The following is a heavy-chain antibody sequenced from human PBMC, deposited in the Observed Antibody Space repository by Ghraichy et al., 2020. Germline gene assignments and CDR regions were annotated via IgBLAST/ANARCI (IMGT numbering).Heavy chain of an antibody. CDR2: ISGSGGST. D-gene: IGHD3-3*01. Sequence: LSLTCAASGFTFSSYAMSWVRQAPGKGLEWVSAISGSGGSTYYADYVKGRFTITRDNSKNTLYLQMNSLRAEDTAVYYCAKATRITIFGVVIQKGHFDYWGQGTLVTVSS. CDR1: GFTFSSYA. CDR3: AKATRITIFGVVIQKGHFDY. J-gene: IGHJ4*02. V-gene: IGHV3-23*01.